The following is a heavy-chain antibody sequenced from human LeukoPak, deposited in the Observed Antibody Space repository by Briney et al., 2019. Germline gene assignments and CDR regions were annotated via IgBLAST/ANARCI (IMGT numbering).Heavy chain of an antibody. Sequence: GESLKISCKGSGYSFTSYWIGWVRQVPGKGLEWMGIIYPGDSDTGYSPSFQGQVTISADKSISTAYLQWSSLKASDTAMYYCARIPYYYDSSGYHFDYWGQGTLVTVSS. D-gene: IGHD3-22*01. V-gene: IGHV5-51*01. CDR2: IYPGDSDT. J-gene: IGHJ4*02. CDR3: ARIPYYYDSSGYHFDY. CDR1: GYSFTSYW.